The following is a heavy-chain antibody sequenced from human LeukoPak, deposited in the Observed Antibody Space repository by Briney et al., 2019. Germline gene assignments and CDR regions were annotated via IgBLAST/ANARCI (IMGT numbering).Heavy chain of an antibody. CDR1: GFTFSSYG. V-gene: IGHV3-30*18. D-gene: IGHD4/OR15-4a*01. CDR2: ISYDGGNK. J-gene: IGHJ1*01. Sequence: GESLRLSCAASGFTFSSYGMHWVRQAPAKGLEGGAGISYDGGNKYYADSVKRRFTISRDNSKNTLYLQMNSLRAEDTAVYYCAKKSNGLWWQPSTNEYFQHWGQGTLVTVSS. CDR3: AKKSNGLWWQPSTNEYFQH.